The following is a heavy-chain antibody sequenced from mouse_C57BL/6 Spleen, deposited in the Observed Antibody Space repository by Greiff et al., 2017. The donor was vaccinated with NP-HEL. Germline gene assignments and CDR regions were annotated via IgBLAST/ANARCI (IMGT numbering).Heavy chain of an antibody. J-gene: IGHJ4*01. CDR2: FYPGSGSI. D-gene: IGHD1-1*01. V-gene: IGHV1-62-2*01. CDR3: ARHEEAPHYYGSRRDYAMDY. Sequence: VQLQQSGAELVKPGASVKLSCKASGYTFTEYTIHWVKQRSGQGLEWIGWFYPGSGSIKYNEKFKDKATLTADKSSSPVYMELSRLTSEDSAVYVCARHEEAPHYYGSRRDYAMDYWGQGTSVTVSS. CDR1: GYTFTEYT.